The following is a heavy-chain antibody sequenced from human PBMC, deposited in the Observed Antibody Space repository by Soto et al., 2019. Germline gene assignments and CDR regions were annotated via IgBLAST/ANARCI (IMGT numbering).Heavy chain of an antibody. V-gene: IGHV3-21*01. CDR2: ISSNGNYI. CDR1: GFTFSDFA. D-gene: IGHD3-22*01. CDR3: ARGTHYYDSIGYSHFFDY. J-gene: IGHJ4*02. Sequence: GGSLRLSCRASGFTFSDFAMSWVRQAPGKGLEWVSSISSNGNYIYYADSMKGRFTIYRDNAEKSLYLQMNSLRGEDTAVYYCARGTHYYDSIGYSHFFDYWGQGTLVTVSS.